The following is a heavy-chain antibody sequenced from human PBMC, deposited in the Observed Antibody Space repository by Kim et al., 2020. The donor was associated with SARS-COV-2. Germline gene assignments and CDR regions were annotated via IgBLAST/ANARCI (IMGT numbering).Heavy chain of an antibody. V-gene: IGHV6-1*01. Sequence: YNDYAVSVKSRITITPATSRTQFSLQLNSVTPEDTAVYYCARGSAGLFDYWGQGTLVTVSS. J-gene: IGHJ4*02. CDR3: ARGSAGLFDY. D-gene: IGHD6-13*01. CDR2: YN.